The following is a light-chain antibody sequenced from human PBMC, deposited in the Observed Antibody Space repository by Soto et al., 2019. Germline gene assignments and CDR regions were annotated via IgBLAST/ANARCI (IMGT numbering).Light chain of an antibody. V-gene: IGLV2-23*01. CDR2: EDT. CDR3: CSYATNTNWV. CDR1: SSDVGNYNL. Sequence: QSALTQPASVSGSPGQSITISCTGTSSDVGNYNLVSWYQHHPGKAPKLMIFEDTKRPSGVSNRFSGSKSGNTASLTISGLQAEDEADYYCCSYATNTNWVFGGGTKVTVL. J-gene: IGLJ3*02.